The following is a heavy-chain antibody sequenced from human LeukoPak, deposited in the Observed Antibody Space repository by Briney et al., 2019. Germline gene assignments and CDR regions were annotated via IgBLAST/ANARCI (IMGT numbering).Heavy chain of an antibody. D-gene: IGHD5-24*01. CDR3: ARDRYGDGFAHFDY. CDR1: GYTFTGYF. J-gene: IGHJ4*02. CDR2: INPNSGGT. Sequence: ASVKVSCKASGYTFTGYFIHWVRQAPGQGLEWMGWINPNSGGTSYAQKFQGRLTMTRDTSISTAYMELSSLTSDDTAVYFCARDRYGDGFAHFDYWGQGALVTVSS. V-gene: IGHV1-2*02.